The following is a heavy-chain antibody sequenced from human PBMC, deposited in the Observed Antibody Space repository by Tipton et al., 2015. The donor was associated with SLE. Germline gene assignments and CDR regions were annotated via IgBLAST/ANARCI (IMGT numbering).Heavy chain of an antibody. D-gene: IGHD7-27*01. CDR2: ISDDGSNQ. CDR1: GFTFSSYP. Sequence: RSLRLSCAVSGFTFSSYPMHWVRQAPGKGLEWVAVISDDGSNQFYADSVKGRFTISRDNSKNTLYLQMNSLRAEDTAVYYCARRGTGDRACNDYWGQGTLVTVSS. V-gene: IGHV3-30*04. CDR3: ARRGTGDRACNDY. J-gene: IGHJ4*02.